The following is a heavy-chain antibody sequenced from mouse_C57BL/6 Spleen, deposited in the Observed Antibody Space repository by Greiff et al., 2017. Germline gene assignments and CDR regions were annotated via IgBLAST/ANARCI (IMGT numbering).Heavy chain of an antibody. D-gene: IGHD2-4*01. J-gene: IGHJ2*01. CDR2: INPGSGGT. V-gene: IGHV1-54*01. CDR1: GYAFTNYL. Sequence: VQLQQSGAELVRPGTSVKVSCKASGYAFTNYLIEWVKQRPGQGLEWIGVINPGSGGTNYNEKFKGKATLTADKSSSTAYMQLSSLTSEDSAVYFCARESYDYDGPLGYWGQGTTLTVA. CDR3: ARESYDYDGPLGY.